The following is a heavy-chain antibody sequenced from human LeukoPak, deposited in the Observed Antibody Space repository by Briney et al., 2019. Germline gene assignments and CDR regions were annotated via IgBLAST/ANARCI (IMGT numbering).Heavy chain of an antibody. CDR1: GGSFSGYY. CDR2: INHSGST. CDR3: ARGPSVDY. J-gene: IGHJ4*02. V-gene: IGHV4-34*01. Sequence: PETLSLTCAVYGGSFSGYYWSWIRQPPGKGLEWIGEINHSGSTNYNPSLKSRVTISVDTSKSQFSLKLSSVTAADTAVYYCARGPSVDYWGQGTLVTVSS.